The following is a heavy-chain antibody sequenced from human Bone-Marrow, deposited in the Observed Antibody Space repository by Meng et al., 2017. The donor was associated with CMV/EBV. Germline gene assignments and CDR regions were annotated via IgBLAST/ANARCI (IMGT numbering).Heavy chain of an antibody. CDR3: ARDQGGNTSGYCSSTSCYTGGMDV. Sequence: GGSLRLSCAASGFTFSSYAMHWVRQAPGKGLEWVAVISYDGSNKYYADSVKGRFTISRDNSKNTLYLQMNSLRAEDTAVYYCARDQGGNTSGYCSSTSCYTGGMDVWGQGTTVTVSS. D-gene: IGHD2-2*02. CDR1: GFTFSSYA. J-gene: IGHJ6*02. V-gene: IGHV3-30*04. CDR2: ISYDGSNK.